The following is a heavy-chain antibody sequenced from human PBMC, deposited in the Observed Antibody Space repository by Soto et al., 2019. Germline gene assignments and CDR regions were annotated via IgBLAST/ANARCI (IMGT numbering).Heavy chain of an antibody. V-gene: IGHV3-23*01. CDR1: GFTFSSYS. Sequence: DVRLLESGGGLVQPGGSLRLSCAASGFTFSSYSMSWVRQAPGNGLEWVSTIGTSASTYYGDSVRGRFTISRDNSRNILYLQMNSLRAEDTAVYYCADLSRYCTSSNCDWGQGTLVTVSS. CDR3: ADLSRYCTSSNCD. J-gene: IGHJ4*02. D-gene: IGHD2-2*01. CDR2: IGTSAST.